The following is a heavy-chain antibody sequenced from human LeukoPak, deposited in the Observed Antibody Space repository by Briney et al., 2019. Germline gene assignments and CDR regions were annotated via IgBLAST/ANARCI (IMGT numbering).Heavy chain of an antibody. V-gene: IGHV1-2*02. D-gene: IGHD2-15*01. CDR3: ASSIAATPEGLGL. Sequence: GASVKVSCKASGNTFSGYYMHWVRQAPGQGLEWMGWIKPKSGGTNYAQKFQGRVTMTRDTTITTAYMDLSRLRSDDTAVYYCASSIAATPEGLGLWGQGTLVTVSS. J-gene: IGHJ4*02. CDR1: GNTFSGYY. CDR2: IKPKSGGT.